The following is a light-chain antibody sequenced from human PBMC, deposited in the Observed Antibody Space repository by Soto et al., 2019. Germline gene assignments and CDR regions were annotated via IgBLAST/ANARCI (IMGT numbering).Light chain of an antibody. J-gene: IGLJ1*01. V-gene: IGLV2-14*01. Sequence: QSALTQPASGSGSPGQSITISCTGTSSDVGGYNYVSWYQQHPGKAPKLMIYEVSNRPSGVSNRFSGSKSGNTASLTISGLQAEDESDYYCSSYTSSSTLVFGTGTKVTLL. CDR1: SSDVGGYNY. CDR3: SSYTSSSTLV. CDR2: EVS.